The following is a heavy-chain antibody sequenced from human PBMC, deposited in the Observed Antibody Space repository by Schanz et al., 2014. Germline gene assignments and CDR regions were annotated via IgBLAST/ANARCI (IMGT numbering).Heavy chain of an antibody. D-gene: IGHD2-2*02. J-gene: IGHJ6*03. CDR1: GGTFSTYP. CDR2: ISAYNGNT. V-gene: IGHV1-18*04. CDR3: AGTYCSSTSCYTGYYYMDV. Sequence: QVQLVQSGAEVKKPGSSMKVSCKASGGTFSTYPINWLRQAPGQGLEWMGWISAYNGNTNYAQKLQGRVTMTTDTSTSTAYMELTSLRSEDTAVYYCAGTYCSSTSCYTGYYYMDVWGKGTTVTVS.